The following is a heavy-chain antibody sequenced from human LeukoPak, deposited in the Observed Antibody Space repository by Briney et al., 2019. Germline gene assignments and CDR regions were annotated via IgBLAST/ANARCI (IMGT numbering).Heavy chain of an antibody. CDR1: GGSFSGYY. V-gene: IGHV4-34*01. J-gene: IGHJ4*02. CDR3: ARGLYFDY. CDR2: INHSGST. Sequence: SETLSLTCAVYGGSFSGYYWSWIRQPAGKGLEWIGEINHSGSTNYNPSLKSRVTISVDTSKNQFSLKLSSVTAADTAVYYCARGLYFDYWGQGTLVTVSS.